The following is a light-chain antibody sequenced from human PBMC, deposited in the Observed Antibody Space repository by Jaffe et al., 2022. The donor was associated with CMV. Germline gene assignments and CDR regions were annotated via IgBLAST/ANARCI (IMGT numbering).Light chain of an antibody. CDR3: MQGSHWPPYT. CDR1: QSLVHSDGDTY. CDR2: QVS. V-gene: IGKV2-30*02. Sequence: DVVMTQSPLSLPVTLGQAASISCKSSQSLVHSDGDTYLSWFQQRPGLSPRRLIYQVSNRDSGVPDRFSGSGSDTDFTLKISRVEAEDVGVYYCMQGSHWPPYTFGQGTKLEIK. J-gene: IGKJ2*01.